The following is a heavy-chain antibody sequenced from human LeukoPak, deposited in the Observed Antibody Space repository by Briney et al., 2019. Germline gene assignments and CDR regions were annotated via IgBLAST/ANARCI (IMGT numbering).Heavy chain of an antibody. V-gene: IGHV4-59*11. D-gene: IGHD3-3*01. CDR2: IYYSGST. CDR1: GGSISSHY. J-gene: IGHJ4*02. Sequence: SETLSLTCTVSGGSISSHYWSWIRQPPGKGLEWIGYIYYSGSTNYNPALRRRVTISVDTSKNQFSLKLSSVTAADTAVYYCARGPYDFWSGYYYYFDYWGQGTLVTVSS. CDR3: ARGPYDFWSGYYYYFDY.